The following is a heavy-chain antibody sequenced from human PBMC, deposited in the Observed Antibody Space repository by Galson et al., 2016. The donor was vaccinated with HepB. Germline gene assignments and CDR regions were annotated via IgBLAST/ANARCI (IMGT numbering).Heavy chain of an antibody. D-gene: IGHD3-22*01. V-gene: IGHV4-39*07. Sequence: SETLSLTCSVSGGSISSTDSYWGWIRQPPGMGLEWIGSIYYSGSTNYNPSLKSRVTISVDTSKNQFSLKLSSVTAADTAVYYCARNNHYDSRIGGGWFDPWGQGTLVTVSS. CDR2: IYYSGST. CDR3: ARNNHYDSRIGGGWFDP. J-gene: IGHJ5*02. CDR1: GGSISSTDSY.